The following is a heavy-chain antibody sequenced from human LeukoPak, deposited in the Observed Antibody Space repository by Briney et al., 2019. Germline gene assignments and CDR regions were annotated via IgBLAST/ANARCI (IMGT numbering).Heavy chain of an antibody. CDR3: AKDLHGDYVRWGDY. J-gene: IGHJ4*02. CDR2: ISSSSSYI. Sequence: PGGSLRLSCAASGFTFSSYSMNWVRQAPGKGLEWVSSISSSSSYIYYADSVKGRFTISRDNSKNTLYLQMNSLRAEDTAVYYCAKDLHGDYVRWGDYWGQGTLVTVSS. D-gene: IGHD4-17*01. CDR1: GFTFSSYS. V-gene: IGHV3-21*04.